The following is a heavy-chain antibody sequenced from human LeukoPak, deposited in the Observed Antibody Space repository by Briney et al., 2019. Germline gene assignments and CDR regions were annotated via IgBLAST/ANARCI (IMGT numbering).Heavy chain of an antibody. CDR3: ARVRADYTSSWYGNWFDP. D-gene: IGHD6-13*01. Sequence: ASVKVSCKASGYTFTSYDINWVRQATGQGLEWMGWMNPNSGNTGYAQKFQGRVTMTRNTSISTAYMELSSLRSEDTAVYYCARVRADYTSSWYGNWFDPWGQGTLVIVSS. CDR2: MNPNSGNT. V-gene: IGHV1-8*01. J-gene: IGHJ5*02. CDR1: GYTFTSYD.